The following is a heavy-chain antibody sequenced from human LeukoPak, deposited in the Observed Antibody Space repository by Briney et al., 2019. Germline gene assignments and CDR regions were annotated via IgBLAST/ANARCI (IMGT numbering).Heavy chain of an antibody. Sequence: ETLSLTCAVYGGSFSGYYWSWVRQASGKGLEWVSVIYSAGSTYYADSVKGRFTISRDNSKNTLYLQMNSLRAEDTAVYYCAREEGPLDYWGQGTLVTVSS. V-gene: IGHV3-66*01. CDR2: IYSAGST. CDR1: GGSFSGYY. J-gene: IGHJ4*02. CDR3: AREEGPLDY.